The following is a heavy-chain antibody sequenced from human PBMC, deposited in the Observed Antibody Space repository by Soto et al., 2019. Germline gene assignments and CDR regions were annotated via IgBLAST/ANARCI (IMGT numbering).Heavy chain of an antibody. CDR1: GYTFTSYG. CDR3: ARVGDPYYYYGMDV. J-gene: IGHJ6*02. CDR2: ISAYNGNT. V-gene: IGHV1-18*04. Sequence: XSVKVSCKASGYTFTSYGISWVRQAPGQGLEWMGWISAYNGNTNYAQKLQGRVTMTTDTSTSTAYMELRSLRSDDTAVYYCARVGDPYYYYGMDVWGQGTTVTVSS. D-gene: IGHD1-26*01.